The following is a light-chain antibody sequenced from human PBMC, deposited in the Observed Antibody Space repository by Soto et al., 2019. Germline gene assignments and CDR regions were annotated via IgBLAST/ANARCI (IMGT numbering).Light chain of an antibody. V-gene: IGKV3-20*01. CDR1: QRISSSY. CDR2: GAS. J-gene: IGKJ1*01. Sequence: PGERATLSCRASQRISSSYLAWYQQKPGQAPRLLIYGASSRATGIPDRFSGSGSGTNFTLTISSLDPEDFAVYYCQQCDSSPRTFGQGTKVDI. CDR3: QQCDSSPRT.